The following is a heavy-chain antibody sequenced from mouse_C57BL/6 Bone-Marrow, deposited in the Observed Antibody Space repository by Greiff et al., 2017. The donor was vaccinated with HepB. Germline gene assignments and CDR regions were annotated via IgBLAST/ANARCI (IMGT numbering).Heavy chain of an antibody. V-gene: IGHV5-12*01. D-gene: IGHD1-1*01. CDR1: GFTFSDYY. CDR2: ISNGGGST. CDR3: ARLYGSSYTWFAY. J-gene: IGHJ3*01. Sequence: EVMLVESGGGLVQPGGSLKLSCAASGFTFSDYYMYWVRQTPEKRLEWVAYISNGGGSTYYPDTVKGRFTISRDNAKTTLYLQMSRLKSEDTAMYYCARLYGSSYTWFAYWGQGTLVTVSA.